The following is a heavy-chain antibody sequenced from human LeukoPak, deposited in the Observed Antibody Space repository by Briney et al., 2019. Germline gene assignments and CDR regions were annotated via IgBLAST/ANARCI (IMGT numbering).Heavy chain of an antibody. CDR1: GFTFDDYT. Sequence: GGSLRLSCAASGFTFDDYTMPWVRQAPGKGLEWVSLISWDGGSTYYADSVKGRFTISRGNSKNSLYLQMNSLRTGDTALYYCAKDGSSSWYEENYYGMDVWGQGTTVTVSS. CDR3: AKDGSSSWYEENYYGMDV. CDR2: ISWDGGST. V-gene: IGHV3-43*01. D-gene: IGHD6-13*01. J-gene: IGHJ6*02.